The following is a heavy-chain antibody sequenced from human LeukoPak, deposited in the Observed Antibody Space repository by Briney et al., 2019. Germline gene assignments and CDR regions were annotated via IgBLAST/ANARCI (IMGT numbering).Heavy chain of an antibody. J-gene: IGHJ3*02. CDR2: VYYSGNT. CDR3: TREYGFMTTVFHAFDI. D-gene: IGHD4-17*01. Sequence: SETLSLTCAVYGGSFSGYYWSWIRQPPGKGLAWIGSVYYSGNTYYSSSLKSRVTISVDTSKNQFSLKLSSVTAADTAIYYCTREYGFMTTVFHAFDIWGQGTMVTVSS. CDR1: GGSFSGYY. V-gene: IGHV4-34*01.